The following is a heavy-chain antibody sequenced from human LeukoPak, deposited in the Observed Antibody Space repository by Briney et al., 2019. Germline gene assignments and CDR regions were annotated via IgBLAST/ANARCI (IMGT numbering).Heavy chain of an antibody. Sequence: PGRSLRLSCAASGLTFDDYAMHWVRQAPGKGLEWVSGISWNSVSIGPADSVKGRFTISRANAKNSLYLQMNSLRAEDTALYYCAKAGYSSGWSREAYYFDYWGQGTLV. V-gene: IGHV3-9*01. CDR2: ISWNSVSI. J-gene: IGHJ4*02. CDR3: AKAGYSSGWSREAYYFDY. D-gene: IGHD6-19*01. CDR1: GLTFDDYA.